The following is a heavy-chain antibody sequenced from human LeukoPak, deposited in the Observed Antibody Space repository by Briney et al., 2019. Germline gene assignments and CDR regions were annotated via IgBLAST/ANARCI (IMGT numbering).Heavy chain of an antibody. Sequence: GGSLRLSCAASGFTFSSYSMNWVRQAPGKGLEWVSSISSSSYIYYADSVKGRFTISRDNAKNSLYLQMNSLRAEDTAVYYCARGGYCSGGTCPYYFDYWGQGTLVTVSS. V-gene: IGHV3-21*01. CDR3: ARGGYCSGGTCPYYFDY. D-gene: IGHD2-15*01. CDR2: ISSSSYI. CDR1: GFTFSSYS. J-gene: IGHJ4*02.